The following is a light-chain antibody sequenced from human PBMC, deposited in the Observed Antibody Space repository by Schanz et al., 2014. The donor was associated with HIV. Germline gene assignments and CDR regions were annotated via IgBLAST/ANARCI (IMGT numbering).Light chain of an antibody. Sequence: DVQLTQFPSSLSASVGDRVTVSCRTSQNIETYLNWHQQKPGKAPELLIYAASRLTSGVASRFSGSGDGTDFTLIISSLHPEDFATYFCQQSYSTPRTFGQGTNLEIK. CDR1: QNIETY. CDR3: QQSYSTPRT. V-gene: IGKV1-39*01. J-gene: IGKJ2*02. CDR2: AAS.